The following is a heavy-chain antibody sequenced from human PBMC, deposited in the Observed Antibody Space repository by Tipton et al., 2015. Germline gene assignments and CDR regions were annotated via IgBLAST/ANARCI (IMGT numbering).Heavy chain of an antibody. V-gene: IGHV5-51*01. Sequence: QLVQSGAEVKKPGESLRISCKGSGYRFTNYWIGWVRQMPGKGLEWMGIIYPGDSDTRYSPSFQGQVTISVDKSINTAHLQWSSLKASDTAMYYCARTMTTAPDDAFDMWGQGTMVTVSS. D-gene: IGHD4-17*01. CDR1: GYRFTNYW. CDR3: ARTMTTAPDDAFDM. J-gene: IGHJ3*02. CDR2: IYPGDSDT.